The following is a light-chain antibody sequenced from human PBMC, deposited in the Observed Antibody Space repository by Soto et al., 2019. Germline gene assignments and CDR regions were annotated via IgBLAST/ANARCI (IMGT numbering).Light chain of an antibody. CDR2: WAS. CDR3: QQYYSTTPT. CDR1: QSVLYSSNNKNY. J-gene: IGKJ1*01. V-gene: IGKV4-1*01. Sequence: DIVMTQSPDSLAVSLGERATINCKSSQSVLYSSNNKNYLAWYQQKPGQPPKLLIYWASTRESGVPDRFSGSGSGTDFTLTISSLQAEDVAVYYCQQYYSTTPTFGQGTK.